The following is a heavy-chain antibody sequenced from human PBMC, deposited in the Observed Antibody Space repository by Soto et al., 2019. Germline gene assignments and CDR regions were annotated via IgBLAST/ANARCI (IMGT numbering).Heavy chain of an antibody. CDR1: GYAFSSYW. V-gene: IGHV5-51*01. Sequence: GESLKISCQGSGYAFSSYWIAWVRQMPGKGLEWMGIIYPGDSDTRYSPSFQGQVTISVDKSITTAYMELRSLRSDDTAVYYCARKSSSSSWFDPWGQGTLVTVSS. J-gene: IGHJ5*02. CDR2: IYPGDSDT. CDR3: ARKSSSSSWFDP. D-gene: IGHD6-6*01.